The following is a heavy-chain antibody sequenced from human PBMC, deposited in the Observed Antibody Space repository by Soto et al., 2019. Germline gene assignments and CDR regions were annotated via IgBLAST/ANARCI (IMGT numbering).Heavy chain of an antibody. CDR1: GGAFSSYT. V-gene: IGHV1-69*02. CDR2: IIPILGIA. J-gene: IGHJ6*02. CDR3: ASCGRDTAMVNCYYGMDV. Sequence: SVKVSCKASGGAFSSYTISWVRQAPGQGLEWMGRIIPILGIANYAQKFQGRVTITADKSTSTAYMELSSLRSEDTAVYYCASCGRDTAMVNCYYGMDVWGQGTTVTVSS. D-gene: IGHD5-18*01.